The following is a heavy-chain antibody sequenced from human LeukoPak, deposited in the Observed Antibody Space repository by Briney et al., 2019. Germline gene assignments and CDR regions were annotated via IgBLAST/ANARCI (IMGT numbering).Heavy chain of an antibody. CDR3: ARSVEAGSPHCGY. V-gene: IGHV4-39*07. J-gene: IGHJ4*02. CDR1: GGSISSSSYY. Sequence: KPSETLSLTCTVSGGSISSSSYYWGWIRQPPGKGLEWIGSIYYSGSTYYNPSLKSRVTISVDRSKNQFSLKLSSVASADTAVYCGARSVEAGSPHCGYWGQGPLVTVSS. CDR2: IYYSGST. D-gene: IGHD6-13*01.